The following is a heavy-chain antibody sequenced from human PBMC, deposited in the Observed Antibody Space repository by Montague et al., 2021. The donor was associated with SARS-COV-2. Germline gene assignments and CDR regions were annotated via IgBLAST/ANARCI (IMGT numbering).Heavy chain of an antibody. CDR3: ARGVVGATPVVDY. CDR1: GESISGYY. J-gene: IGHJ4*02. V-gene: IGHV4-4*07. Sequence: SETLSLTCTVSGESISGYYWNWIRQPPGKGLEWIGRIYVSGSTXXXPSXGGRVTMSVDTSKNQFSLKVNSVTAADTAMYYCARGVVGATPVVDYWGRGTLVTVSS. D-gene: IGHD2-15*01. CDR2: IYVSGST.